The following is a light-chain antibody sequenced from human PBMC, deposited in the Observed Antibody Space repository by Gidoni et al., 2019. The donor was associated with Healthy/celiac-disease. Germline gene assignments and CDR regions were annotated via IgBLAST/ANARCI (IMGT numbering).Light chain of an antibody. CDR1: KLGDKY. CDR2: QDS. CDR3: QAWDSSTVV. Sequence: SSDLTLPPSVSVSPGQTASITCSGDKLGDKYACWYQQKPGQSPVLVIYQDSKRPSGIPERFSGSNSGNTATLTISGTQAMDEADYYCQAWDSSTVVFGGGTKLTVL. J-gene: IGLJ2*01. V-gene: IGLV3-1*01.